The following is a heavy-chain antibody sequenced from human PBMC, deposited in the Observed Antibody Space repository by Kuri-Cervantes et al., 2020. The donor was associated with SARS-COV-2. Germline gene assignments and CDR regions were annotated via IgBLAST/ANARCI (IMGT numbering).Heavy chain of an antibody. CDR2: INSDGSST. D-gene: IGHD6-19*01. Sequence: GESLKISCAASGFTFSSYWMHWVRQAPGKGLVWVSRINSDGSSTSYADSVKGRFTISRDNAKNTLYLQMNSLRVEDTAVYYCARSSGWYDYWGQGTLVTVSS. V-gene: IGHV3-74*01. J-gene: IGHJ4*02. CDR3: ARSSGWYDY. CDR1: GFTFSSYW.